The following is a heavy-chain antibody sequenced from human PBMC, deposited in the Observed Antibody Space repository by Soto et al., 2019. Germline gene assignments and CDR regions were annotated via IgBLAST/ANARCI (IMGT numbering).Heavy chain of an antibody. D-gene: IGHD6-13*01. CDR3: ATTSWYRINS. V-gene: IGHV4-4*02. J-gene: IGHJ4*02. CDR2: IYHKGST. CDR1: GGSSSSDW. Sequence: QVQLQESGPGLVKPSGTLSLTCAVSGGSSSSDWWSWVRQPPGKGLEWIGEIYHKGSTNYNPSLKSRVTLSVDNFKNQFSLRLSSVTAADTAVYYCATTSWYRINSWGQGTLVTVSS.